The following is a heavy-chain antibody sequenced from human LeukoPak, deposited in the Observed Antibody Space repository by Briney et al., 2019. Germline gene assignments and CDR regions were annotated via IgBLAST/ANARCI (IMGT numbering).Heavy chain of an antibody. CDR1: GFTFSTCG. D-gene: IGHD5-12*01. V-gene: IGHV3-30*18. CDR2: ISYDGRNK. Sequence: PGGSLRLSCAASGFTFSTCGMHWGRQAPDKGLELVVIISYDGRNKYYADSVKGRFTIFRDNSKNTLYLQMNSLRAEDTAVYYCAKDCLVAAITFDYWGQGPLVTVSS. CDR3: AKDCLVAAITFDY. J-gene: IGHJ4*02.